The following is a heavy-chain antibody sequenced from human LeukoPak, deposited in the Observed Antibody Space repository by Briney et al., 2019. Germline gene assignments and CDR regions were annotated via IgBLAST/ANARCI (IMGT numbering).Heavy chain of an antibody. CDR2: ISADGGST. CDR1: GLNFDDSA. V-gene: IGHV3-43*02. Sequence: GGSLRLSCVASGLNFDDSAMHWVRQAPGKGLEWVSLISADGGSTFSADSVKGRFSISRDNSKNSLYLQMNSLRSEETAMYYCAKESGKFDYWGQGTLVAVSS. CDR3: AKESGKFDY. J-gene: IGHJ4*02.